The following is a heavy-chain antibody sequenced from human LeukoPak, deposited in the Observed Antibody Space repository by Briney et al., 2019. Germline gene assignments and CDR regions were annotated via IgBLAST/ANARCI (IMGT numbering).Heavy chain of an antibody. Sequence: GGSLRLSCAASGFTFSSYGMHWVRQAPGKGLEWVTFTHYDGTNKYYADSVKGRFTISRDNAKNSLYLQMNSLRAEDTAVYYCAELGITMIGGVWGKGTTVTISS. CDR1: GFTFSSYG. V-gene: IGHV3-30*02. CDR2: THYDGTNK. D-gene: IGHD3-10*02. CDR3: AELGITMIGGV. J-gene: IGHJ6*04.